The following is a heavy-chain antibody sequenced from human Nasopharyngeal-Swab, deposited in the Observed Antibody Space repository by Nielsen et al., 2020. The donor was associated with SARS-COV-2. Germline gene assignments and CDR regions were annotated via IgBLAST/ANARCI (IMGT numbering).Heavy chain of an antibody. CDR1: GFTFSSYT. V-gene: IGHV3-48*01. CDR2: ISSSSTI. Sequence: GGSLRLSCAASGFTFSSYTMNWVRQAPGKGLEWVSYISSSSTIYYADSVKGRFTISRDNYKNTLYLQMNSLRAEDTAVYYCARDAYYYDKSGYYAATYYFDYWGQGTLVTVSS. D-gene: IGHD3-22*01. J-gene: IGHJ4*02. CDR3: ARDAYYYDKSGYYAATYYFDY.